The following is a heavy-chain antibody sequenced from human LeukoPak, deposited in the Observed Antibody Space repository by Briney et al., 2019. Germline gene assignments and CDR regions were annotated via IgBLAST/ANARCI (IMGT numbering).Heavy chain of an antibody. V-gene: IGHV3-11*01. CDR2: ISSSGSTI. CDR1: GFTFSDYY. CDR3: ARGSSGWRGNYYYYYMDV. Sequence: GGSLRLSCAASGFTFSDYYMSWIRQAPGKGLEWVSYISSSGSTIYYADSVKGRFTISRDNAKNSLYLRMNSLRAEDTAVYYCARGSSGWRGNYYYYYMDVWGKGTTVTVSS. D-gene: IGHD6-19*01. J-gene: IGHJ6*03.